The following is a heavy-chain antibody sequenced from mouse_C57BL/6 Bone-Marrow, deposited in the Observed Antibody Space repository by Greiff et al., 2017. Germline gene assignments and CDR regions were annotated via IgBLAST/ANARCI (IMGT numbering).Heavy chain of an antibody. CDR1: GFNIKDDY. J-gene: IGHJ1*03. CDR3: TTITTVVATNCDV. V-gene: IGHV14-4*01. Sequence: EVQLQQSGAELVRPGASVKLSCTASGFNIKDDYMHWVKQRPEQGLEWIGWIDPENGDTEYASKFQGKATITADPSSNTAYLQLSSLTSEDTAVYYCTTITTVVATNCDVWDTGTTVTVSS. CDR2: IDPENGDT. D-gene: IGHD1-1*01.